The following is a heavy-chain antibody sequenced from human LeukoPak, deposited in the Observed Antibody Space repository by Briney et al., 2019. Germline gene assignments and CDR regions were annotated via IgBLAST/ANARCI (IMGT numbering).Heavy chain of an antibody. D-gene: IGHD2-2*01. V-gene: IGHV4-31*03. Sequence: SETLSLTCTVSGGSISSGGYYWSWIRQHPGKGREWIGYIYYSGRTYYNPSLKSRVTISVDTSKNQFSLKLSSVTAADTAVYYCARKVVPAFDPWGQGTLVTVSS. CDR3: ARKVVPAFDP. J-gene: IGHJ5*02. CDR1: GGSISSGGYY. CDR2: IYYSGRT.